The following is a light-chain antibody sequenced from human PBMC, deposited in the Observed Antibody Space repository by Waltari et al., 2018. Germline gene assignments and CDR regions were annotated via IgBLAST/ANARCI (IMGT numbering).Light chain of an antibody. CDR2: DVS. CDR3: SSYTSSSTVV. CDR1: SSDVGGYNY. J-gene: IGLJ2*01. V-gene: IGLV2-14*01. Sequence: QSALTQPASLSGSPGQSITISCTGTSSDVGGYNYVSWYQQHPGKAPKLMIYDVSTRASGVPNRFAVSKTGNTASLTISGLQAEDEAEYYCSSYTSSSTVVFGGGTKLTVL.